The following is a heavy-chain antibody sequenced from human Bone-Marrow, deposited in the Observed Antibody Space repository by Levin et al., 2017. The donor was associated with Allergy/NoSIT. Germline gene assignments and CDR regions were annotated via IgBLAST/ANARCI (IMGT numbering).Heavy chain of an antibody. D-gene: IGHD3-3*01. J-gene: IGHJ4*02. CDR2: ISYDGSEK. Sequence: TGGSLRLSCAASGFTFRSFAMHWVRQAPGKGLEWVAVISYDGSEKYYADSVKGRFTISRDNSKNTLYVQMNSLRAEDTAVYYCARVLRFLEWSSPFDYWGQGTLVTVSS. V-gene: IGHV3-30*04. CDR1: GFTFRSFA. CDR3: ARVLRFLEWSSPFDY.